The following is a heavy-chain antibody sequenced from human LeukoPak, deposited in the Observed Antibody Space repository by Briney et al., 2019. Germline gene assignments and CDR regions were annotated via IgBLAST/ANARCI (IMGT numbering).Heavy chain of an antibody. D-gene: IGHD5-12*01. J-gene: IGHJ4*02. CDR1: GGPISSGDYY. Sequence: SQTLSLTCTVSGGPISSGDYYWSWIRQPPGKGLEWIGYIYYSGSTYYNPSLKSRVTISVDTSKNQFSLKLSSVTAADTAVYYWAREYRPRGYSGYDYVSFDYWGQGTLVTVSS. CDR2: IYYSGST. CDR3: AREYRPRGYSGYDYVSFDY. V-gene: IGHV4-30-4*01.